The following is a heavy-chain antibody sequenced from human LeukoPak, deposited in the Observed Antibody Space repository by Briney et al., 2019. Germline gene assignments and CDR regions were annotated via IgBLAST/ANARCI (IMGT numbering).Heavy chain of an antibody. CDR1: GYTFSSYD. CDR3: ARDLPLDY. Sequence: ASVKVSCKASGYTFSSYDINWVRQATGQGLEWMGWMNPNSGNTGYAQKFQGRVTMTRDMSTSTVYMELSSLRSEDTAVYYCARDLPLDYRGQGTLVTVSS. V-gene: IGHV1-8*01. CDR2: MNPNSGNT. J-gene: IGHJ4*02.